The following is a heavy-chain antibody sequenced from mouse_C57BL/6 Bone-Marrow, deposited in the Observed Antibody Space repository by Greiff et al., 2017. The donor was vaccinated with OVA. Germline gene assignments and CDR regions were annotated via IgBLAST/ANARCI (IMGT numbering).Heavy chain of an antibody. CDR3: AVLLRY. Sequence: QVQLQQSGAELVKPGASVKMSCKASGYTFTTYPIEWMKQNHGKSLEWIGNFHPYNDDIKYNKKFKGKATLTVEESSSTFYLERSRLTSYDAAVYYCAVLLRYWGQGTTLTVSS. J-gene: IGHJ2*01. D-gene: IGHD1-1*01. V-gene: IGHV1-47*01. CDR1: GYTFTTYP. CDR2: FHPYNDDI.